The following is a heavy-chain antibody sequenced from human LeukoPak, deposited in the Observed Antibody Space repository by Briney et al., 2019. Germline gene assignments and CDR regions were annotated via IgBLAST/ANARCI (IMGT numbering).Heavy chain of an antibody. J-gene: IGHJ4*02. CDR2: INPYSGDT. D-gene: IGHD6-13*01. CDR3: ARDQGSLTRSWYTGY. CDR1: GYTFTGYH. Sequence: GASVKVSCKASGYTFTGYHIHWVRQAHGQGLEWMGRINPYSGDTNFAQKFQGRVTMTRDTSITTAYMDLSSLTPDDTAVYFCARDQGSLTRSWYTGYWGQGTQVTVSS. V-gene: IGHV1-2*06.